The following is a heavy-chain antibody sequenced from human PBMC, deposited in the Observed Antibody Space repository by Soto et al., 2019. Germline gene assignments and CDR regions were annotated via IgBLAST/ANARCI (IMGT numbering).Heavy chain of an antibody. J-gene: IGHJ4*02. CDR2: IYTRGST. Sequence: QVQLQESGPGLVKPSETLSLTCSVSGGSVSNYYWSWFRQPAGKGLEWIGRIYTRGSTNYNPSHKRRVTLSVDTAENRFSLRLTSVTAADTAVYYCARANVGPPGGGSWTTPFDFWGEGTLVTVSS. V-gene: IGHV4-4*07. CDR1: GGSVSNYY. CDR3: ARANVGPPGGGSWTTPFDF. D-gene: IGHD2-15*01.